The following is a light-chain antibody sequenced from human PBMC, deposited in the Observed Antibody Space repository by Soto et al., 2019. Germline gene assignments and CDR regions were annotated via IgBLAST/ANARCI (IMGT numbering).Light chain of an antibody. CDR2: VAS. CDR3: QQLNSFPIP. J-gene: IGKJ3*01. Sequence: IQLTQSPSSLSASVGDRVTISCRASQGISSFLAWYQQKPGKAPKLLIYVASTLQSGVPSRFSGSGSGTDFTLTISSLQPEDVATYYCQQLNSFPIPFGPGTKVDIK. V-gene: IGKV1-9*01. CDR1: QGISSF.